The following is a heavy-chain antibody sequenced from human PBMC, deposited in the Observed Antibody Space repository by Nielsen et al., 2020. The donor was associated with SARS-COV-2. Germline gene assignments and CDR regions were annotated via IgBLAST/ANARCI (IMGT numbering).Heavy chain of an antibody. J-gene: IGHJ4*02. Sequence: SETLSLTCTVSGGSISSGSYYRSWIRQPAGKGLEWIGRIYTSGSTNYNPSLKSRVTISVDTSKNQFSLKLSSVTAADTAVYYCASARGNCGGDCYRDYWGQGTLVTVSS. CDR3: ASARGNCGGDCYRDY. CDR2: IYTSGST. V-gene: IGHV4-61*02. CDR1: GGSISSGSYY. D-gene: IGHD2-21*02.